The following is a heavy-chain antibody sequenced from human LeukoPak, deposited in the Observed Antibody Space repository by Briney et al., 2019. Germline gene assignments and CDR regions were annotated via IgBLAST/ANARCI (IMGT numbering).Heavy chain of an antibody. J-gene: IGHJ4*02. CDR3: ARVGLLIGSGSFLAY. CDR1: GYTFTGYY. Sequence: ASVKVSCKASGYTFTGYYMHWVRQAPGQGLEWMGWINPNSGGTNYAQKFQGRVTMTRDTSISTAYMELSRPRSDDTAVYYCARVGLLIGSGSFLAYWGQGTLVTVSS. V-gene: IGHV1-2*02. CDR2: INPNSGGT. D-gene: IGHD3-10*02.